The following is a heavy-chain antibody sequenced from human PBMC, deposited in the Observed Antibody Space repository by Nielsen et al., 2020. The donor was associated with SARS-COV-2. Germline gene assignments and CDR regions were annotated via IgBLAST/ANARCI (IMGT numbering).Heavy chain of an antibody. Sequence: KVSCKGSGYNFASYWIAWVRQSPGSALEWMGIIYPGDSDTRYSPSFQGQVTISADKSISTAYLQWGSLKASDTAVYYCARVVAAAGIGVGEAFDIWGQGTMVTVSS. CDR1: GYNFASYW. CDR2: IYPGDSDT. V-gene: IGHV5-51*01. J-gene: IGHJ3*02. D-gene: IGHD6-13*01. CDR3: ARVVAAAGIGVGEAFDI.